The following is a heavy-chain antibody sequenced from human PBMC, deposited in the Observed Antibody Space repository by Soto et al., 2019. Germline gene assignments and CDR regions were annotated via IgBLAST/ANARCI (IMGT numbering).Heavy chain of an antibody. CDR2: IYYSGST. CDR3: ARVEVGYSSGWYPMRYYYYGMVV. D-gene: IGHD6-19*01. CDR1: GGSISSYY. Sequence: SETLSLTCTVSGGSISSYYWSWIRQPPGKGLEWIGYIYYSGSTNYNPSLKSRVTISVDTSKNQFSLKLSSVTAADTAVYYCARVEVGYSSGWYPMRYYYYGMVVWYPGTTVTV. J-gene: IGHJ6*02. V-gene: IGHV4-59*01.